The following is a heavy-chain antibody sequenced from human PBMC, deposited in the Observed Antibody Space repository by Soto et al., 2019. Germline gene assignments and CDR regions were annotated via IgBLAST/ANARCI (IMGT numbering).Heavy chain of an antibody. J-gene: IGHJ6*02. CDR1: GFTFNNSG. CDR2: ISYDGSDK. D-gene: IGHD5-12*01. V-gene: IGHV3-30*18. CDR3: VKDRVPGAYGNYYGMDV. Sequence: QVQLVDSGGGVVQPGRSLRLSCRVSGFTFNNSGMHWVRQAPGKGLGWMAVISYDGSDKYYADSVKGRVIISRDNSKNTLNLEMNSLRAEDTAIYYCVKDRVPGAYGNYYGMDVWGQGTTVTVSS.